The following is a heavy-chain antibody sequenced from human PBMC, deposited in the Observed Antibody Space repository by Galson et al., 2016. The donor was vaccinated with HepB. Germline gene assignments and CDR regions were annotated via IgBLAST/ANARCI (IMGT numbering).Heavy chain of an antibody. CDR1: GFTVSDNY. V-gene: IGHV3-53*01. J-gene: IGHJ5*02. Sequence: SLRLSCAASGFTVSDNYITWVRQAPGKGLEWVSIIYDGGLTYYADSVKGRFTISRANSKNTVYLQMNSLTAEDTAIYYCARDRLRGVVGSFHPWGQGTLVTVSS. CDR3: ARDRLRGVVGSFHP. CDR2: IYDGGLT. D-gene: IGHD3-10*01.